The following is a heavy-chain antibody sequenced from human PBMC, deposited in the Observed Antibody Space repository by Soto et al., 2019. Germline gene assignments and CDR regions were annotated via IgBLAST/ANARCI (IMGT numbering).Heavy chain of an antibody. CDR1: GFTFSSYT. CDR3: AKDVYYDILAGYYRPGYFDY. J-gene: IGHJ4*02. V-gene: IGHV3-30-3*01. Sequence: GGSLRLSCAASGFTFSSYTMHWVRQTPGKGLEWVAVISHDGSDKYYADSVKGRFTISRDNSKNTLYLQMDSLRTEDTAVYYCAKDVYYDILAGYYRPGYFDYWGQGTLVTVSS. CDR2: ISHDGSDK. D-gene: IGHD3-9*01.